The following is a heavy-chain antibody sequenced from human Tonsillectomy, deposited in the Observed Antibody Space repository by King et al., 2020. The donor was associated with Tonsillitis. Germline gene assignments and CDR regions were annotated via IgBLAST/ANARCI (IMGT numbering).Heavy chain of an antibody. D-gene: IGHD1-26*01. CDR3: ARGSVPQWELMDAFDI. CDR1: GFTFSSYA. V-gene: IGHV3-30*04. J-gene: IGHJ3*02. CDR2: VSYDGSNK. Sequence: QLVQSGGGVVQPGRSLRLSCAASGFTFSSYAMHWVRQAPGKGLEWVAVVSYDGSNKYYADSVKGRFTISRDNSKNSLYLQMNSLRAEDTAVYYCARGSVPQWELMDAFDIWGQGTMVTVSS.